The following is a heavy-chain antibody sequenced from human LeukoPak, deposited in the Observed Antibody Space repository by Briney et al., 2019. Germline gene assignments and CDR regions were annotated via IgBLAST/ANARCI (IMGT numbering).Heavy chain of an antibody. CDR3: ARGAYGGNSTYFQH. V-gene: IGHV4-39*07. CDR1: GGSISSSGYY. Sequence: SETLSLTCTVSGGSISSSGYYWGWIRQPPGKGLEWIGNIYYVGSTYYNPSLNSRVTISVDTSKNQFSLKLNSVTAADTAVYYCARGAYGGNSTYFQHWGQGTLVTVSS. J-gene: IGHJ1*01. CDR2: IYYVGST. D-gene: IGHD4-23*01.